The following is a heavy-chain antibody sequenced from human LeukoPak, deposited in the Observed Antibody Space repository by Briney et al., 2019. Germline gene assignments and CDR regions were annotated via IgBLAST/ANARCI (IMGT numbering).Heavy chain of an antibody. CDR2: IYGGGST. Sequence: GGSLRLSCEASGFTVSSNYMSWVRQAPGKGLGWVSVIYGGGSTYYADSVKGRFTISRDNSKNTLYLQMNSLRAEDTAVYYCARGDFYDPQGMDVSGQGTTVTVSS. J-gene: IGHJ6*02. CDR1: GFTVSSNY. V-gene: IGHV3-66*01. D-gene: IGHD3-22*01. CDR3: ARGDFYDPQGMDV.